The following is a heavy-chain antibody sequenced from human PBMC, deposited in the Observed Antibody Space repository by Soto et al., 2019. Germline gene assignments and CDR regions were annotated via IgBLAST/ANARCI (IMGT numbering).Heavy chain of an antibody. CDR1: GGSFSGYY. Sequence: SETLSLTCAVYGGSFSGYYWSWIRQPPGKGLEWIGEINHSGSTNYNPSLKSRVTISVDTSKNQFSLKLGSVTAADTAVYYCARGETGVKIDYWGQGTLVTVSS. V-gene: IGHV4-34*01. CDR3: ARGETGVKIDY. CDR2: INHSGST. D-gene: IGHD7-27*01. J-gene: IGHJ4*02.